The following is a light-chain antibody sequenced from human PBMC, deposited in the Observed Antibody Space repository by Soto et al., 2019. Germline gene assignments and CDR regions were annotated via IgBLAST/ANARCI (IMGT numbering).Light chain of an antibody. CDR3: QQYGGSPPNT. Sequence: EIVLTQSPGTLSLSPGERATLSCRASQSLSSTHLAWYQQKPGQAPRLLIHGASNRATGIPARFSGSGSGTAFTLTISRLEPEDFAVYYCQQYGGSPPNTFGQGTKLEIK. CDR2: GAS. V-gene: IGKV3-20*01. J-gene: IGKJ2*01. CDR1: QSLSSTH.